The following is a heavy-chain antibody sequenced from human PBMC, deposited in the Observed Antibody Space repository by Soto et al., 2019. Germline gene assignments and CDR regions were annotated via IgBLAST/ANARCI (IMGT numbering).Heavy chain of an antibody. J-gene: IGHJ5*02. D-gene: IGHD2-2*01. CDR1: GGSISSGDYY. CDR2: IYYSGST. Sequence: SETLSLTCTVSGGSISSGDYYWSWIRQPPGKGLEWIGYIYYSGSTYYNPSLKSRVTISVDTSKNQFSLKLSSVTAADTAVYYCARGPVVPTSHLDPWGQGTLVTVS. CDR3: ARGPVVPTSHLDP. V-gene: IGHV4-30-4*01.